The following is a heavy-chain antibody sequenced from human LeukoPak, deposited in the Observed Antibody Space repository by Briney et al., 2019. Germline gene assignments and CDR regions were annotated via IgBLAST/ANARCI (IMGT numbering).Heavy chain of an antibody. D-gene: IGHD3-3*01. CDR1: GFTLSSYG. CDR2: IWYDGSNK. J-gene: IGHJ4*02. V-gene: IGHV3-33*06. CDR3: AKLIAGYDFWSGHHGDY. Sequence: GGSRRLSCAAPGFTLSSYGRPWVPQAPAKGLEGGAVIWYDGSNKYYADSVKGRFTISRDNSKNTLYLQMNSLRAEDTAVYYCAKLIAGYDFWSGHHGDYWGQGTLVTVSS.